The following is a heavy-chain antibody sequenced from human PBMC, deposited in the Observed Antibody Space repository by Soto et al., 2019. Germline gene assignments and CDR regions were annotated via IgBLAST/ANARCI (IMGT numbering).Heavy chain of an antibody. CDR3: ASPKRTFFEWPPNI. CDR2: IIPIFGTA. V-gene: IGHV1-69*13. J-gene: IGHJ3*02. CDR1: GGTLSSYT. Sequence: ASVKVSCKASGGTLSSYTISWVRQAPGQGLEWMGGIIPIFGTANYAQKFQGRVTITADESTSTAYMELSSLRSEDTAVYYCASPKRTFFEWPPNIWGQGTMVTVSS. D-gene: IGHD3-3*01.